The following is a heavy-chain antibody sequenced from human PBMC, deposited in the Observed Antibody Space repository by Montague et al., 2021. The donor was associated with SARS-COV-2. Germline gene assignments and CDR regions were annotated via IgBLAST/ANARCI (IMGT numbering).Heavy chain of an antibody. V-gene: IGHV4-4*07. J-gene: IGHJ3*02. CDR3: ARGALFYDSSGYYSDAIDI. Sequence: SETLSLTCTVSGGSISSYYWNWIRQSAGKGLEWIGRIYTSGSTNYDPSLKSRVTMSVDTSKNQFSLKLSSVTAADTAVYYCARGALFYDSSGYYSDAIDIWGQGTMVTVSS. CDR1: GGSISSYY. CDR2: IYTSGST. D-gene: IGHD3-22*01.